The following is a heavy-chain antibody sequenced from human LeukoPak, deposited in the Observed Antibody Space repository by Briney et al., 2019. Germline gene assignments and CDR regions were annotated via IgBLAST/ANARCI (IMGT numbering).Heavy chain of an antibody. CDR2: IYHSGST. Sequence: SETLSLICAVSGGSISSGGYSWSWIRQPPGKGLEWIGYIYHSGSTYYDPSLKSRVTISVDRSKNQFSPKLSSVTAADTAVYYCASTGYSGSSGWFDPWGQGTLVTVSS. V-gene: IGHV4-30-2*01. CDR1: GGSISSGGYS. D-gene: IGHD1-26*01. J-gene: IGHJ5*02. CDR3: ASTGYSGSSGWFDP.